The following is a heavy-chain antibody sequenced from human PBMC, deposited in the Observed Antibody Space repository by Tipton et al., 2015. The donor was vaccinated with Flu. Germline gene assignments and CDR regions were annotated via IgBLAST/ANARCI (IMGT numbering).Heavy chain of an antibody. CDR2: IYYSGST. D-gene: IGHD6-13*01. CDR3: ARSAGIAAAGTGGDFDY. CDR1: GGSISSYY. V-gene: IGHV4-59*12. J-gene: IGHJ4*02. Sequence: TLSLTCTVSGGSISSYYWSWIRQPPGKGLEWIGYIYYSGSTNYNPSLKSRVTISVDTSKNQFSLKLSSVTAADTAVYYCARSAGIAAAGTGGDFDYWGQGTLVTVSS.